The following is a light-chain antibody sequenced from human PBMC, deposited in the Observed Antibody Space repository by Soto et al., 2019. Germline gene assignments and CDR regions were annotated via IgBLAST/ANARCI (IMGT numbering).Light chain of an antibody. J-gene: IGKJ2*01. Sequence: DIQRTQSPSSLSASVGDRVTITCLASQSISSYLNWYQQKPGKAPKLLIYAASSLQSGVPSRFSGSGSGTDFTLTISSLQPEDFATYYCQQSYSTPYTFGQGTKVDI. CDR3: QQSYSTPYT. V-gene: IGKV1-39*01. CDR1: QSISSY. CDR2: AAS.